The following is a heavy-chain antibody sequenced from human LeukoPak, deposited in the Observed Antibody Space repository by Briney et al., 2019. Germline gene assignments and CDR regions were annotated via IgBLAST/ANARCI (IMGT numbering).Heavy chain of an antibody. CDR1: GFTFSSYW. V-gene: IGHV3-7*01. Sequence: PGGSLRLSCAASGFTFSSYWLSWVRQAPGKGLEWVANIKQDGSEKYYVDSAKGRFTISRDNAKNSLYLQMNSLRAEDTAVYYCARGGYYGDYDFFDYWGQGTLVTVSS. J-gene: IGHJ4*02. D-gene: IGHD4-17*01. CDR3: ARGGYYGDYDFFDY. CDR2: IKQDGSEK.